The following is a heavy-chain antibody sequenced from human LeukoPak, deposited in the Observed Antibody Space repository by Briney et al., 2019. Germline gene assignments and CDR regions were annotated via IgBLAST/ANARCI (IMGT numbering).Heavy chain of an antibody. CDR2: IFPADSDT. V-gene: IGHV5-51*01. CDR1: GYSFTNFW. CDR3: ARLNGDYPRFYYYMDV. D-gene: IGHD4-17*01. Sequence: GESLKISCKASGYSFTNFWIGWVRQMPGKGLEWMGIIFPADSDTTYSPSSEGQVTISADKSISTAYLQWSSLKASDTAIYYCARLNGDYPRFYYYMDVWGKGTTVTVSS. J-gene: IGHJ6*03.